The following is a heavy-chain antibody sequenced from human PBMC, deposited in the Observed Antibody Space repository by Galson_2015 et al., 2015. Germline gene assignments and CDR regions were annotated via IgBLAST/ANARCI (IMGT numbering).Heavy chain of an antibody. V-gene: IGHV3-15*01. CDR2: IKSKTDGGAT. CDR1: GFTFNNAW. Sequence: SLRLSCAASGFTFNNAWMSWVRQAPGKGLEWVGRIKSKTDGGATDYAAPVKGRFTISREDSKNTLYLRMNSLKTEDTAMYYCTTTISPTAGAVDIWGQGTMGTVPS. D-gene: IGHD3-10*01. J-gene: IGHJ3*02. CDR3: TTTISPTAGAVDI.